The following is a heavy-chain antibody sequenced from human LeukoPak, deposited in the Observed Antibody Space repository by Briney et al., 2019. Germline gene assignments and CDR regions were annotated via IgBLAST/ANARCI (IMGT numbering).Heavy chain of an antibody. CDR3: ASAGSGYFLRHAFDI. CDR1: GFTFSSYA. Sequence: GGSLRLSCAASGFTFSSYAMSWVRQAPGKGLEWVSAISGSGGSTYYADSVKGRFTISRGNSKNTLYLQMNSLRAEDTAVYYCASAGSGYFLRHAFDIWGQGTMVTVSS. V-gene: IGHV3-23*01. J-gene: IGHJ3*02. D-gene: IGHD3-22*01. CDR2: ISGSGGST.